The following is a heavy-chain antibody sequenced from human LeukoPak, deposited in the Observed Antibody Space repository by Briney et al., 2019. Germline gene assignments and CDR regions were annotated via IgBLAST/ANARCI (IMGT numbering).Heavy chain of an antibody. CDR2: INPSGGST. CDR1: GYTFTSYY. CDR3: ARGSRQWLVRYWFDP. V-gene: IGHV1-46*01. Sequence: ASVKVSCKASGYTFTSYYMHWVRQAPGQGLEWMGIINPSGGSTSYAQKFQGRVTMTRDTSTSTVYMELSSLRSEDTAVYYCARGSRQWLVRYWFDPWGQGTLVTVSS. D-gene: IGHD6-19*01. J-gene: IGHJ5*02.